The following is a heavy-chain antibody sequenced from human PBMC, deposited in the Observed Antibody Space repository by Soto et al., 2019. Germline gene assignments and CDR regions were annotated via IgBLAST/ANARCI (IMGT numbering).Heavy chain of an antibody. Sequence: QVQLVQSGAEVKKPGASVKVSCKASGYTFTSYAMHWVRQAPGQRLEWMGWINAGNGNTKYSQKFQGRVTITRDTSASTAHMELSSLRSEDTAVYYCARVASIAARPFDYWGQGTLVTVSS. D-gene: IGHD6-6*01. CDR2: INAGNGNT. J-gene: IGHJ4*02. CDR3: ARVASIAARPFDY. V-gene: IGHV1-3*01. CDR1: GYTFTSYA.